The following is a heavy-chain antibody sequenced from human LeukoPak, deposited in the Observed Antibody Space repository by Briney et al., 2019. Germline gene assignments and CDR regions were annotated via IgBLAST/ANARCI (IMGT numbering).Heavy chain of an antibody. V-gene: IGHV4-30-2*01. J-gene: IGHJ3*02. CDR1: GGSISSGGYS. Sequence: SDTLSLTCAVSGGSISSGGYSWSWIRQPPGKGLEWIGYIYHSGSTYYNPSLKSRVTISVDRSKNQFSLKLSSVTAADTAVYYCARVAIDMLVVTAPLFDIWGQGTMVTVSS. CDR3: ARVAIDMLVVTAPLFDI. D-gene: IGHD2-21*02. CDR2: IYHSGST.